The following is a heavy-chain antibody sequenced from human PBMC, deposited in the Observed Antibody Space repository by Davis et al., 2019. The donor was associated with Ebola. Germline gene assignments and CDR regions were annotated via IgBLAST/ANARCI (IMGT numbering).Heavy chain of an antibody. D-gene: IGHD5-18*01. Sequence: ASVKVSCKASGYTFTGYYIHWVRQAPGQGLEWMGRINPNSGDSDYDQKFQGRVTFTRDTSISTAYMALSRLRSDDTAVYYCASRGYSYGSHMDVWGKGTTVTVSS. V-gene: IGHV1-2*06. CDR2: INPNSGDS. CDR3: ASRGYSYGSHMDV. J-gene: IGHJ6*04. CDR1: GYTFTGYY.